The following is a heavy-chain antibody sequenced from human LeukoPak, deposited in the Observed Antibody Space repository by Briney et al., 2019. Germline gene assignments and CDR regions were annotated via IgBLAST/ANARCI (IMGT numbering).Heavy chain of an antibody. V-gene: IGHV4-38-2*02. J-gene: IGHJ3*02. D-gene: IGHD2-2*01. CDR3: ARRVDIVVVPAASDAFDI. CDR2: MYHSGST. CDR1: GYFISSGYY. Sequence: SETLSLTCNVSGYFISSGYYWGWIRQPPGKGLEWIGSMYHSGSTYSNPSLKSRVTISVDTSKNQIALKLRSVTAADTAVYYCARRVDIVVVPAASDAFDIWGQGTMVTVSS.